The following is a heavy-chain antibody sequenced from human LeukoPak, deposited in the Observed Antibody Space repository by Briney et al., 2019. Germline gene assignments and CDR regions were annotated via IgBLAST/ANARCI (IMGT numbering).Heavy chain of an antibody. Sequence: GESLQISCKGSGYSFSTYWIGWVRQLPGKGLEWMGIIYPGDSDTRYSPSFQGQVTISADKSISTAYLQWSSLKASDTAMYYCHRQQPEEGFDYWGQGTLVTVSS. CDR2: IYPGDSDT. CDR3: HRQQPEEGFDY. D-gene: IGHD6-13*01. CDR1: GYSFSTYW. V-gene: IGHV5-51*01. J-gene: IGHJ4*02.